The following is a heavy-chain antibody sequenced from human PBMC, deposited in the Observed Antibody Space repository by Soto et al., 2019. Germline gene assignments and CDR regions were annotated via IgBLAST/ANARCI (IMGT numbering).Heavy chain of an antibody. Sequence: QVQLQESAPGLMKPSGTLSPTCAVSGGSITSNWWSWVRQPPGKGLEWIAEIFHTGSANYNPSLMGRLTISMDKSRNHLSLNLNSVTAADTAVYCARHIAVSGTRGFDHWGQGTLVTVSS. CDR3: ARHIAVSGTRGFDH. V-gene: IGHV4-4*02. CDR2: IFHTGSA. D-gene: IGHD2-21*01. CDR1: GGSITSNW. J-gene: IGHJ4*02.